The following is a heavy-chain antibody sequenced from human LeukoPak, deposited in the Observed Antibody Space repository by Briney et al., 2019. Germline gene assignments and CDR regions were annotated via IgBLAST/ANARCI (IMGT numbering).Heavy chain of an antibody. CDR1: GFTVSSNY. CDR2: IYSGGSR. J-gene: IGHJ4*02. V-gene: IGHV3-66*01. D-gene: IGHD2/OR15-2a*01. Sequence: GGSLRLSCAASGFTVSSNYMSWVRQAPGKGLEWVSVIYSGGSRYYADSVKGRFTISRDNAKNTLYLQMNSLRVEDTAVYYCARDPGNNYFDYWGQGALVTVSS. CDR3: ARDPGNNYFDY.